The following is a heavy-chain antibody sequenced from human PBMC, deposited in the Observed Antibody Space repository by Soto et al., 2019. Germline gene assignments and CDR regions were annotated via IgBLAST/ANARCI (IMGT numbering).Heavy chain of an antibody. J-gene: IGHJ5*02. CDR2: IYHSGST. Sequence: PSETLSLTCAVSGGSISSGGYFWSWIRQPPGKGLEWIGYIYHSGSTYYNPSLKSRVSISVDRSKNQFSLKLSSVTAADTAVYYCARVRGPYCGGDGYPPTSNWLEPWGQGTLVTVSS. CDR3: ARVRGPYCGGDGYPPTSNWLEP. CDR1: GGSISSGGYF. D-gene: IGHD2-21*02. V-gene: IGHV4-30-2*01.